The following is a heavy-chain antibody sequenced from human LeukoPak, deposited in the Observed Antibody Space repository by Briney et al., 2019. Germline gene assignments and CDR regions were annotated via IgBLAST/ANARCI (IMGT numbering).Heavy chain of an antibody. V-gene: IGHV1-18*01. D-gene: IGHD1-26*01. CDR1: GYTFTSYG. J-gene: IGHJ6*02. CDR3: ARGGATSSWTYYGMDV. CDR2: ISAYNGNT. Sequence: ASVKVSCKASGYTFTSYGISWVRQAPGQGLEWMGWISAYNGNTNYAQKLLGRVTMTTDTSTSTAYMELRSLRSDDTAVYYCARGGATSSWTYYGMDVWGQGTTVTVSS.